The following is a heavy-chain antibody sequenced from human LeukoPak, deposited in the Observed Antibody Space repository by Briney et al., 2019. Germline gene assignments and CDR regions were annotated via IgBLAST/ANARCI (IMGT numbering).Heavy chain of an antibody. J-gene: IGHJ3*02. Sequence: GESLQISISGSWINFNSYWNGLGRQMPGKGLEWMGIIYPGDSDTRYSPSFQGQVTISAVKSISSAYLPWSSQKALNTVMYYYTGWDQGAMSGGSAFDNCGQGTMVTVSS. D-gene: IGHD3-16*01. CDR1: WINFNSYW. CDR3: TGWDQGAMSGGSAFDN. V-gene: IGHV5-51*01. CDR2: IYPGDSDT.